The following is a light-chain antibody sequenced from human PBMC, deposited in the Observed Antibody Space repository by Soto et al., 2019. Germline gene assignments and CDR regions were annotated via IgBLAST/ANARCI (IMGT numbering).Light chain of an antibody. CDR3: QQYNSYSWT. CDR1: QSISSW. V-gene: IGKV1-5*03. CDR2: KAS. Sequence: DIPMTQSPSTLSASVGDRVTITCRASQSISSWLAWYQQKPGKAPNLLIYKASTLESGVPSRFSGSGSGTEFTLTISSLQPDDFATYYCQQYNSYSWTFGQGTKVAIK. J-gene: IGKJ1*01.